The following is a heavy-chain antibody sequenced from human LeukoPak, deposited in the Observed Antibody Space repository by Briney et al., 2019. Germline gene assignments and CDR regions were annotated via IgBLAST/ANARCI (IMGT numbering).Heavy chain of an antibody. CDR1: GYTFTSYG. D-gene: IGHD3-22*01. V-gene: IGHV1-18*01. CDR3: ARDPLYYYDSSGYGY. Sequence: AASVKVSCKASGYTFTSYGVSWVRQAPGQGLEWMGWISAYNGNTNYAQKLQGRVTMTTDTSTSTAYMELRSLRSDDTAVYYCARDPLYYYDSSGYGYWGQGTLVTVSS. CDR2: ISAYNGNT. J-gene: IGHJ4*02.